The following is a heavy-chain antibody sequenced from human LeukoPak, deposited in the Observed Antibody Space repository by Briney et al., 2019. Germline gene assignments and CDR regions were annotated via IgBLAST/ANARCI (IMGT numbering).Heavy chain of an antibody. CDR1: GFTLSTYA. Sequence: GGSLRLSCVASGFTLSTYAIHWVRQPPGKGLEWVATISFDGKYQYYGESVKGRFSISRDNSKNTIYLQMSSLKPEDTALYYCARGSLVTKVTTVALDNCFDPWGQGTLVTVSS. CDR2: ISFDGKYQ. D-gene: IGHD4-17*01. CDR3: ARGSLVTKVTTVALDNCFDP. V-gene: IGHV3-30*03. J-gene: IGHJ5*02.